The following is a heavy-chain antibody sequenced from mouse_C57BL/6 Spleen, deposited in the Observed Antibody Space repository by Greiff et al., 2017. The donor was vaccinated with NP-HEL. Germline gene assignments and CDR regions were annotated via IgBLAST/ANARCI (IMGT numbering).Heavy chain of an antibody. CDR1: GYTFTDYY. Sequence: VKLQQSGAELVRPGASVKLSCKASGYTFTDYYINWVKQRPGQGLEWIARIYPGSGNTYYNEKFKGKATLTAEKSSSTAYMQLSSLTSEDSAVYFCARWRTTERAMDYWGQGTSVTVSS. CDR3: ARWRTTERAMDY. D-gene: IGHD1-1*01. J-gene: IGHJ4*01. CDR2: IYPGSGNT. V-gene: IGHV1-76*01.